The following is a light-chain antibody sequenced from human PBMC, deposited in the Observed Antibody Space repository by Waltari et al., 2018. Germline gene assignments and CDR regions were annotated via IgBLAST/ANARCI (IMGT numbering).Light chain of an antibody. J-gene: IGLJ3*02. CDR2: DVS. V-gene: IGLV2-11*01. CDR3: CSYAGSYTFGV. Sequence: QSALTQPRSVSGSPGQSVTISCTGTSRDVGGYNYLSWYQQHPGTAPNLLIYDVSKRPSGVPDRFSGSKSGNTASLTISGLQAEDEADYYCCSYAGSYTFGVFGGGTKLTVL. CDR1: SRDVGGYNY.